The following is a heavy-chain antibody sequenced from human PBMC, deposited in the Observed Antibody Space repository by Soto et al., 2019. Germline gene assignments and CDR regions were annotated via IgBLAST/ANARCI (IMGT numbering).Heavy chain of an antibody. V-gene: IGHV3-23*01. J-gene: IGHJ3*02. Sequence: GGSLRLSCAASGFTFSSYAMSWVRQAPGKGLEWVSAISGSGGSTYYADSVKGRFTISRDNSKNTLYLQMNSLRAEDTAVYYCAKDRQYYDSSGYHDAFDIWGQGTMVTVSS. CDR3: AKDRQYYDSSGYHDAFDI. CDR2: ISGSGGST. CDR1: GFTFSSYA. D-gene: IGHD3-22*01.